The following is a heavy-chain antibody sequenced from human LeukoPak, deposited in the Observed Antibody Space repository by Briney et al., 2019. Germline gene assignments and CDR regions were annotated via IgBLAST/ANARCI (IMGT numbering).Heavy chain of an antibody. V-gene: IGHV3-33*06. CDR3: AKVSGYDSGVDY. D-gene: IGHD5-12*01. CDR2: IWYDGSNK. Sequence: GRSLRLSCAASGFTFSSYGMHWVRQAPGKGLEWVAVIWYDGSNKYYADSVKGRFTISRDNSKNTLYLQMNSLRAEDTAVYYCAKVSGYDSGVDYWGQGTLVTVSS. CDR1: GFTFSSYG. J-gene: IGHJ4*02.